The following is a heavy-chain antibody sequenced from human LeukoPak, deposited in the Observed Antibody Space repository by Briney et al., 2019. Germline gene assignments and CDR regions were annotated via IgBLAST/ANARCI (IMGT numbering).Heavy chain of an antibody. D-gene: IGHD3-10*02. CDR2: IKSDGST. CDR1: GFTFSSYW. J-gene: IGHJ6*04. V-gene: IGHV3-74*01. CDR3: AELGITMIGGV. Sequence: HPGGSLRLSCAASGFTFSSYWMHWVRQTPGKGLMWVSRIKSDGSTIYADSVKGRFTISRDNAKNMVYLQMNSLRAEDTAVYYCAELGITMIGGVWGKGTTVTISS.